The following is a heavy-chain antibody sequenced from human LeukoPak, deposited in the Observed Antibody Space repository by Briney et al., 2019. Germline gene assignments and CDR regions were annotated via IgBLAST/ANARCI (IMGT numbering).Heavy chain of an antibody. CDR2: IXXSGST. Sequence: SETLSLTCNVXGXXIXXXXXXXXXXPPGXXLXXIXXIXXSGSTNXNPSLKSRITISVDTSKNQSSLKLSSVTAADTAVXYCARVRVAGAGFDHWGQGTLVTVSS. V-gene: IGHV4-59*01. CDR3: ARVRVAGAGFDH. CDR1: GXXIXXXX. D-gene: IGHD1-26*01. J-gene: IGHJ4*02.